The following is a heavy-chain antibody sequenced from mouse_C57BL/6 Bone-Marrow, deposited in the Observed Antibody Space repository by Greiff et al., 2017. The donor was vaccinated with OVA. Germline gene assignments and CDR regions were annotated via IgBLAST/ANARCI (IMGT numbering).Heavy chain of an antibody. CDR2: IHPNSGST. Sequence: QVHVKQPGAELVKPGASVKLSCKASGYTFTSYWMHWVKQRPGQGLEWIGMIHPNSGSTNYNEKFKSKATLTVDKSSSTAYMQLSSLTSGDSAVYYCARRTGGAYWGQGTLVTVSA. J-gene: IGHJ3*01. CDR3: ARRTGGAY. CDR1: GYTFTSYW. V-gene: IGHV1-64*01.